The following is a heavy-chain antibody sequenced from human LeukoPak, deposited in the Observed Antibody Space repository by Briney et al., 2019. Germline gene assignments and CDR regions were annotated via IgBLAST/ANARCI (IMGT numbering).Heavy chain of an antibody. J-gene: IGHJ4*02. CDR1: GFIFNKHA. Sequence: GESLRLSCAASGFIFNKHAMSWVRQAPGKGLEWVSGLSGSGGSTDYADSVKGRFTVSRDNSKNTLFLQMNSLRAEDTAIYYCAKERDYGPADYWGQGTLVTVSS. CDR2: LSGSGGST. D-gene: IGHD4/OR15-4a*01. V-gene: IGHV3-23*01. CDR3: AKERDYGPADY.